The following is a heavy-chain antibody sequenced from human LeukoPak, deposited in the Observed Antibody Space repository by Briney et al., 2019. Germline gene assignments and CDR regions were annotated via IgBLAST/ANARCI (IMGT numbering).Heavy chain of an antibody. V-gene: IGHV4-38-2*02. CDR3: ARDPGYTANWNYFDY. J-gene: IGHJ4*02. CDR2: FHHPGTT. Sequence: SETLSLTCAVTGYSISSGYYWGWIRQPPGKGLEWIGTFHHPGTTYYNPSLSSRVTISVDTSKNQFSLRLNSVTAAYTAVYFCARDPGYTANWNYFDYWGQGALVTVSS. D-gene: IGHD1-20*01. CDR1: GYSISSGYY.